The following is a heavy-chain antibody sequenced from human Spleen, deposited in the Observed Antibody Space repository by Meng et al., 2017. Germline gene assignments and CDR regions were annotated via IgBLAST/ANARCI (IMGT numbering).Heavy chain of an antibody. Sequence: TLSSTFTVLGASISTGTYYWSWIRQPAGKGLEWIGRIYSSGSATYNPSLESRVSISMGTSKNHFSLELTSVTAADTTVYFCGGQRIVVPPPATVVDNWGQGTLVTVSS. CDR1: GASISTGTYY. J-gene: IGHJ4*01. V-gene: IGHV4-61*02. D-gene: IGHD3-22*01. CDR2: IYSSGSA. CDR3: GGQRIVVPPPATVVDN.